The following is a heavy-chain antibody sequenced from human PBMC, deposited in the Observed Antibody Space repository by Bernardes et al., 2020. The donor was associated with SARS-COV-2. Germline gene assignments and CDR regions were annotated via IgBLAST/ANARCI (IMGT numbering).Heavy chain of an antibody. CDR1: GGSISSFY. V-gene: IGHV4-59*08. Sequence: SETLSLTRAVSGGSISSFYWSWIRQPPGKGLEWIGYIYNSGSTNYNPSLKSRVTISVDTSKNQFSLRLSSVTAADTAIYYCARRAWRGMDVWGQGTTVTASS. J-gene: IGHJ6*02. CDR3: ARRAWRGMDV. CDR2: IYNSGST.